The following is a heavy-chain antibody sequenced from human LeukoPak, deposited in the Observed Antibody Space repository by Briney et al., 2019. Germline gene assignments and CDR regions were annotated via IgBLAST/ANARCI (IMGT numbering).Heavy chain of an antibody. Sequence: GGSLRLSCAASGFTFSSYSMNWVRQAPGKGLEWVSYISSSSSTIYYADSVKGRFTISRDNAKNSLYLQMNSLRAEDTAVYYCAGGYQLPDLDYWGQGTLVTVSS. CDR2: ISSSSSTI. CDR1: GFTFSSYS. V-gene: IGHV3-48*01. CDR3: AGGYQLPDLDY. J-gene: IGHJ4*02. D-gene: IGHD2-2*01.